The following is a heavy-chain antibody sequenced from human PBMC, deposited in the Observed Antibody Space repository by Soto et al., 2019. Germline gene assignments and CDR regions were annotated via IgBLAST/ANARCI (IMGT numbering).Heavy chain of an antibody. V-gene: IGHV4-4*02. CDR3: ARARIRYFDRLLTYYYGMDV. CDR1: GFSISSINW. CDR2: IYHSGST. D-gene: IGHD3-9*01. Sequence: SDTLSLTCAVSGFSISSINWWRWVRQPPGKGLEWIGEIYHSGSTNYNPSLKSRVTISVDKSKNQFSLKLSSVTAADTAVYYCARARIRYFDRLLTYYYGMDVWGQGTTVT. J-gene: IGHJ6*02.